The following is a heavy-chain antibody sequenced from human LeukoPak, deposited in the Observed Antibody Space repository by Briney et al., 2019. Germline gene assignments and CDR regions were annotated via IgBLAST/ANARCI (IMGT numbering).Heavy chain of an antibody. V-gene: IGHV4-31*03. J-gene: IGHJ6*04. Sequence: SQTLSLTCTVSGGSISSGGYYWSWIRQHPGKGLEWIGYIYYSGSTYYNPSLKSRVTISVDTSKNQFSLKLSSVTAADTAVYYCAIEGGCSGGSCYYGMDVWGKGTTVTVSS. D-gene: IGHD2-15*01. CDR2: IYYSGST. CDR1: GGSISSGGYY. CDR3: AIEGGCSGGSCYYGMDV.